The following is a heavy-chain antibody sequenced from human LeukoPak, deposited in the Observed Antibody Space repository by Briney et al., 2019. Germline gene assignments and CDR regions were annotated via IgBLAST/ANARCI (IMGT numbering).Heavy chain of an antibody. D-gene: IGHD2-21*01. CDR2: IYTSGST. CDR1: GGSISSGSYY. Sequence: SSQTLSLTCTVSGGSISSGSYYWSWIRQPAGKGLEWIGHIYTSGSTNYNPSLKSRVTISVDTSKNQFSLKLSSVTAADTAVYYCARNHLLYCGGECWHGHDYWGQGTLVTVSS. V-gene: IGHV4-61*09. CDR3: ARNHLLYCGGECWHGHDY. J-gene: IGHJ4*02.